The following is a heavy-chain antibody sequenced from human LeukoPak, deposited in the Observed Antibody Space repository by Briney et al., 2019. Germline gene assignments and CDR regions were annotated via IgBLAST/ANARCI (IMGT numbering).Heavy chain of an antibody. Sequence: GGSLRLSCAASGFTFSSYSMNWVRQAPGKGLEWVSSISSSSSYIYYADSVKGRFTISRDNAKNSLYLQMNSLRAEDTAVYYCARGSPYCTNGVCHSPKTGDCWGQGTLVTVSS. J-gene: IGHJ4*02. CDR3: ARGSPYCTNGVCHSPKTGDC. V-gene: IGHV3-21*01. D-gene: IGHD2-8*01. CDR2: ISSSSSYI. CDR1: GFTFSSYS.